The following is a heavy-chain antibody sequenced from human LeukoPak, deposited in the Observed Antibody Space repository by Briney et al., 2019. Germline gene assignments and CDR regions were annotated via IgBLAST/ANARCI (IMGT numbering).Heavy chain of an antibody. CDR3: ARDLDWGAFDA. CDR2: IKQDGSEK. J-gene: IGHJ5*02. V-gene: IGHV3-7*03. CDR1: GFTFSSYW. D-gene: IGHD3-9*01. Sequence: GGSLRLSCAASGFTFSSYWMSWVRQAPGKGLEWVANIKQDGSEKYYVDSVKGRFTVSRDNARASVFLQMNSLRAEDTALYYCARDLDWGAFDAWGQGTLVTVSS.